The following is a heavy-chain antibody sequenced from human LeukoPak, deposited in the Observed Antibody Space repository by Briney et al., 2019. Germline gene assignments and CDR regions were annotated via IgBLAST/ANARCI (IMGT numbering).Heavy chain of an antibody. J-gene: IGHJ4*02. CDR3: AKSPVATIPAGRFDY. D-gene: IGHD5-12*01. CDR1: GFTFDDYA. Sequence: PGGSLRLSCAASGFTFDDYAMHCVRHAPGKGLEWVSGISWNSGSIGYADSVKGRFTISRDNAKNSLYLQMNSLRAEDTALYYCAKSPVATIPAGRFDYWGQGTLVTVSS. V-gene: IGHV3-9*01. CDR2: ISWNSGSI.